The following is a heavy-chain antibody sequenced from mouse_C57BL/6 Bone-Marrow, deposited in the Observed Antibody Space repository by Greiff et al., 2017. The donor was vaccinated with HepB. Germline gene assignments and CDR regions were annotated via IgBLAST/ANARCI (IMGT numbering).Heavy chain of an antibody. CDR3: ARDQAGRFDY. J-gene: IGHJ2*01. Sequence: EVKLVESGGGLVQTGRSLRLSCATSGFTFSDFYMEWVRQAPGKGLEWIAASRNKANDYTTEYSASVKGRFIVSRDTSQSILYLQMNALRAEDTAVYYCARDQAGRFDYWGQGTTLTVSS. CDR2: SRNKANDYTT. CDR1: GFTFSDFY. D-gene: IGHD3-2*02. V-gene: IGHV7-1*01.